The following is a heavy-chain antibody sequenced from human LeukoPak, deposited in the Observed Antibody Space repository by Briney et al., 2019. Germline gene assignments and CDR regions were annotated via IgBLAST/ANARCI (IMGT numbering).Heavy chain of an antibody. D-gene: IGHD5-12*01. J-gene: IGHJ5*02. V-gene: IGHV4-59*13. Sequence: SETLSLTCTVSGGSISSYYWSWIRQPPGKGLEWIGYIYYSGSTNYNPSLKSRVTISVDTSKNQFSLKLSSVTAADTAVYYCARGIRGYSGYDFPNWFDPWGQGTLVTVSS. CDR2: IYYSGST. CDR1: GGSISSYY. CDR3: ARGIRGYSGYDFPNWFDP.